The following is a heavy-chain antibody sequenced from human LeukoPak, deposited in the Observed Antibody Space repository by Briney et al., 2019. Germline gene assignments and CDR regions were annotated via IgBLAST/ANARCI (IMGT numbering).Heavy chain of an antibody. CDR2: INPNSGGT. CDR3: ARARAAAGPDY. J-gene: IGHJ4*02. D-gene: IGHD6-13*01. Sequence: ASVTVSFKASGYTFTVYYMHWVRQAPGQGLEWMGWINPNSGGTNYAQKFQGRVTMTRDTSISTAYMELSRLRSDDTAVYYCARARAAAGPDYWGQGTLVTVSS. V-gene: IGHV1-2*02. CDR1: GYTFTVYY.